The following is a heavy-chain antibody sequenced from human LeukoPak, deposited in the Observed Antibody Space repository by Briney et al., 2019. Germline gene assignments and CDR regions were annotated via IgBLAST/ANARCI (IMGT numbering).Heavy chain of an antibody. CDR3: ARHVRKRGIAAAGPPGWFDP. V-gene: IGHV4-39*01. CDR1: GGSISSNTYY. J-gene: IGHJ5*02. Sequence: PSETLSLTCTVSGGSISSNTYYWGWIRQPPGKGLEWIGSIYYSGSTYFNPSLKSRVTISVDTSKNQFSLKLNSVTAADTAVYYCARHVRKRGIAAAGPPGWFDPWGQGTLATVSS. CDR2: IYYSGST. D-gene: IGHD6-25*01.